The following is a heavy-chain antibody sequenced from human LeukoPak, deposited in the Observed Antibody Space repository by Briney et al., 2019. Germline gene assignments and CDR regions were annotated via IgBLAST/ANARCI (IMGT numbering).Heavy chain of an antibody. CDR1: GFTFSDYG. CDR2: ISYDGSYK. CDR3: ARDRVSMVRGQDYYGMDV. D-gene: IGHD3-10*01. V-gene: IGHV3-30*03. Sequence: PGGSLRLSCAASGFTFSDYGMHWVRQAPGKGLEWVALISYDGSYKNYADSVKGRFTISRDNSKNTLYLQMNSLRAEGTTVYYCARDRVSMVRGQDYYGMDVWGQGTTVTVSS. J-gene: IGHJ6*02.